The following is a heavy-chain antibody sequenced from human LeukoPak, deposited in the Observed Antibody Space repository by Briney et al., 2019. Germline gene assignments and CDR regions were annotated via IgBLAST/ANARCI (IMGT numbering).Heavy chain of an antibody. CDR3: ARGVWGSYRYTPDAFDI. V-gene: IGHV3-21*01. D-gene: IGHD3-16*02. Sequence: GGSLRLSCAASGFTFSIYSMSWVRQAPGKGLEGVSSISSSSGYIYYADSVKGRFTISRDNAKNSLYLQMNSLRAEDTAVYYCARGVWGSYRYTPDAFDIWGQGTMVTVSS. J-gene: IGHJ3*02. CDR2: ISSSSGYI. CDR1: GFTFSIYS.